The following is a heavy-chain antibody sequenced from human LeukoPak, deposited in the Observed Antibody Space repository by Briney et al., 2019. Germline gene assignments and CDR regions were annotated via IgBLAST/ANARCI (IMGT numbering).Heavy chain of an antibody. CDR3: ARDYCSGGSCLYYFDY. D-gene: IGHD2-15*01. J-gene: IGHJ4*02. CDR1: GFTFSSYS. Sequence: GGSLRLSCAASGFTFSSYSMNWVRQAPGKGLEWVSSVSSSSSYIYYADSVKGRFTISRDNAKNSLYLQMNSLRAEDTAVYYCARDYCSGGSCLYYFDYWGQGTLVTVSS. V-gene: IGHV3-21*01. CDR2: VSSSSSYI.